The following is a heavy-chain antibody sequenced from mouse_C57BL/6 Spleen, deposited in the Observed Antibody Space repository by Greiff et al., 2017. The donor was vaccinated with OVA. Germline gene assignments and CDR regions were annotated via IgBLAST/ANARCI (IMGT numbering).Heavy chain of an antibody. CDR3: ARSGYDLYYFDY. V-gene: IGHV1-81*01. CDR2: IYPRSGNT. D-gene: IGHD2-10*02. Sequence: VQLQQSGAELARPGASVKLSCKASGYTFTSYGISWVKQRTGQGLEWIGEIYPRSGNTYYNEKFKGKATLTADKSSSTAYMELRSLTSEDSAVYFCARSGYDLYYFDYWGQGTTLTVSS. J-gene: IGHJ2*01. CDR1: GYTFTSYG.